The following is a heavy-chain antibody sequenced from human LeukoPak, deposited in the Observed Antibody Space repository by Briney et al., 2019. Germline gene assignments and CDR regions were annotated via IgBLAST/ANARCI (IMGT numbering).Heavy chain of an antibody. Sequence: PGGSLRLSCAASGFTFSSYAMRWVRQAPGKGLEWVAVISYDGSNKYYADSVKGRFTISRDNSKNTLYLQMNSLRAVDTAVYYCARVHRDFDYWGQGTLVTVSS. V-gene: IGHV3-30*04. D-gene: IGHD5-24*01. CDR3: ARVHRDFDY. J-gene: IGHJ4*02. CDR2: ISYDGSNK. CDR1: GFTFSSYA.